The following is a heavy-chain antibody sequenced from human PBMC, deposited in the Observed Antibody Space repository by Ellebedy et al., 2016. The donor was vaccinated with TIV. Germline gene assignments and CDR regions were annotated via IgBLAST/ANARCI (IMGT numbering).Heavy chain of an antibody. CDR1: ELTVSSNY. Sequence: GGSLRLSCAASELTVSSNYMSWVRQAPGKGLEWVSVIFIDSTTYYADSVKGRFTISRDKSKNTLYIEMNSLRAEDTAVYYCARETFNDVDLKLWGIFDIWGQGTVVAVSS. V-gene: IGHV3-66*01. CDR3: ARETFNDVDLKLWGIFDI. CDR2: IFIDSTT. D-gene: IGHD3-10*01. J-gene: IGHJ3*02.